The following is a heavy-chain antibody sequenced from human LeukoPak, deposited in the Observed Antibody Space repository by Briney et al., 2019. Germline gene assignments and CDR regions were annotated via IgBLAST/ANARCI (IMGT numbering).Heavy chain of an antibody. CDR2: INPSGGST. Sequence: ASVKVSCKASGYTFTSYYMHWVRQAPGQGLEWMGIINPSGGSTSYAQKFQGRVTMTRDTSTSTVYMELSSLRSEDTAVYYCARARTRYCSSTSCYVFDYWGQGTLVTVSS. J-gene: IGHJ4*02. V-gene: IGHV1-46*01. D-gene: IGHD2-2*01. CDR3: ARARTRYCSSTSCYVFDY. CDR1: GYTFTSYY.